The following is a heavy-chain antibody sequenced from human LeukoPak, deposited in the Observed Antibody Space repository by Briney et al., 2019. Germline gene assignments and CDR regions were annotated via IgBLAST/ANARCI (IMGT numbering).Heavy chain of an antibody. CDR3: ARERSAAAGTYFDY. CDR2: ISSSSSYI. D-gene: IGHD6-13*01. Sequence: PGGSLRLSCAASGFTFSSYSMNWVRQAPGKGLEWVSSISSSSSYIYYADSVKGRFTISRDNAKNSLYLQMNSLRAEDTAVYYCARERSAAAGTYFDYWGQGTLVTVSS. CDR1: GFTFSSYS. V-gene: IGHV3-21*01. J-gene: IGHJ4*02.